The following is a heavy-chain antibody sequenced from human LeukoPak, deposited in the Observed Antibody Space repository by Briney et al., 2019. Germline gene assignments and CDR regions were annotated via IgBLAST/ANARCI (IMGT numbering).Heavy chain of an antibody. CDR1: GFRFSSFG. D-gene: IGHD4-11*01. CDR2: ISTYFGVT. J-gene: IGHJ5*02. Sequence: ASVNVSCKASGFRFSSFGVSWVRQAPGQGLEWMGWISTYFGVTHYAEKFEDRVTMTIDTSTTTAYMELRRLRYDDTAVYYCARDSDYSGNGNGDWFDPWGQGTVVTVSS. CDR3: ARDSDYSGNGNGDWFDP. V-gene: IGHV1-18*04.